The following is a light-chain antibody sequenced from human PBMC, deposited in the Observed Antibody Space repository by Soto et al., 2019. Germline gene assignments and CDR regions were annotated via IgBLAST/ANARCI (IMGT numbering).Light chain of an antibody. CDR1: QSVTNNY. V-gene: IGKV3-20*01. J-gene: IGKJ5*01. CDR2: GAS. Sequence: EIVLTQSPGTLSLSPGERATLSCRASQSVTNNYLAWYQQKPGQAPRLLIDGASRRATAIPDRFSGSWSATDFTLTIRRLEPEDFAVFYCQQYGSSPITLGQGTLLEI. CDR3: QQYGSSPIT.